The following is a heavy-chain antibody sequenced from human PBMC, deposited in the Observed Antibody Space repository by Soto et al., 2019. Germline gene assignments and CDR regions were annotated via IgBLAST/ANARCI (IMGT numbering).Heavy chain of an antibody. CDR1: GFTFSTYN. V-gene: IGHV3-48*02. J-gene: IGHJ4*02. Sequence: GGSLRLSCAASGFTFSTYNMNWVRQAPGKGLEWVSYISPSHSTIYYADSVKGRFTISRDNAKNSLYLQMNSLRDEGTAVYYCARGLYYYDSRGYWGYWGQGTLVTVSS. CDR3: ARGLYYYDSRGYWGY. D-gene: IGHD3-22*01. CDR2: ISPSHSTI.